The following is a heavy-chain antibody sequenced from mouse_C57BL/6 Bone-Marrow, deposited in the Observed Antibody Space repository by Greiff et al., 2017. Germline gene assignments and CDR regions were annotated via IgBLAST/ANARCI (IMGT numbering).Heavy chain of an antibody. Sequence: QLQQSGPELVKPGASVKISCKASGYSFPDYNMNWVKQSNGKSLEWIGVINPNYGTTSYNQNFKGKATLTVAQSSSTAYMQPNSLTSEDSAVYYCARGGLPYDYGYAMDYWGQGTSVTVSS. CDR3: ARGGLPYDYGYAMDY. CDR2: INPNYGTT. V-gene: IGHV1-39*01. D-gene: IGHD2-4*01. J-gene: IGHJ4*01. CDR1: GYSFPDYN.